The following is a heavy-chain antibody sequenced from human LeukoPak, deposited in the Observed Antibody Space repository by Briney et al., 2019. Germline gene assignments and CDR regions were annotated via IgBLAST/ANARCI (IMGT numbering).Heavy chain of an antibody. Sequence: GGSLRLSCAASGFTFSNAWMSWVRQAPGKGLEWVGRIKRKTDAGTTDYAAPVKGRFTISRDDSKNTLYLQMNSLKTEDTAVYYCTSAGSSWFDPWGQGTLVTVSS. V-gene: IGHV3-15*01. D-gene: IGHD3-10*01. CDR1: GFTFSNAW. J-gene: IGHJ5*02. CDR2: IKRKTDAGTT. CDR3: TSAGSSWFDP.